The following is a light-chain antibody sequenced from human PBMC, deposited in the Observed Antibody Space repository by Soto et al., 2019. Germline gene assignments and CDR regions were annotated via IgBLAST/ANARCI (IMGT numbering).Light chain of an antibody. CDR3: KQYGSAPRVK. J-gene: IGKJ4*02. CDR2: GAT. CDR1: QCVSSSY. Sequence: EIVLTQSPGTLSLSPGERATLSCRASQCVSSSYLAWYQQKPGQAPRLIIYGATTRATGNPDRISGSGSGTDFTHTISTLEPEGFAVYYCKQYGSAPRVKLGGGTKVDIK. V-gene: IGKV3-20*01.